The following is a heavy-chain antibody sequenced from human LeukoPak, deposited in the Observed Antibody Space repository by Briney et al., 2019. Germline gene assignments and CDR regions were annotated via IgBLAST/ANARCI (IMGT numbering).Heavy chain of an antibody. CDR1: GDSFSSSIYY. J-gene: IGHJ4*02. CDR3: AGQDPGIAVSGARYYFDS. CDR2: IYYSGST. V-gene: IGHV4-61*05. D-gene: IGHD6-19*01. Sequence: SETLSLTCTVSGDSFSSSIYYWGWIRQPPGKGLEWIGYIYYSGSTNYNPSLKSRVTISVDTSKNQISLKLSSVTAADTAVYYCAGQDPGIAVSGARYYFDSWGQGALVTVSS.